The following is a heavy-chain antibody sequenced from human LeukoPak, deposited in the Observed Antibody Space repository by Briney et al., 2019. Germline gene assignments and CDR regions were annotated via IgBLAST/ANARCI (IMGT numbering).Heavy chain of an antibody. J-gene: IGHJ4*02. CDR2: IKSKTNGGTT. V-gene: IGHV3-15*01. CDR1: GFTFTNAW. Sequence: GGSLRLSCAASGFTFTNAWMNWVRQAPGKGLEWVVRIKSKTNGGTTDYAAPVKGRLTISRDDSQNTVFLQMNSLKTEDTAVYYCTTEVGDRGGAFDYWGQGALVTVSS. D-gene: IGHD1-26*01. CDR3: TTEVGDRGGAFDY.